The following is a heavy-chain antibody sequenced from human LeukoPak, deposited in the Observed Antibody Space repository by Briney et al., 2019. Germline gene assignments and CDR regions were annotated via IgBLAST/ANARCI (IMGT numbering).Heavy chain of an antibody. V-gene: IGHV1-2*02. D-gene: IGHD6-13*01. CDR1: GYTFTGYY. CDR2: INPNSGGT. Sequence: GASVKVSCKASGYTFTGYYMHWVRQAPGHGLEWMGWINPNSGGTNYAQKFQGRVTMTRDTSISTAYMELSRLRSDDTAVYYCARDLAAAGTNWFDPWGQGTLVTVSS. J-gene: IGHJ5*02. CDR3: ARDLAAAGTNWFDP.